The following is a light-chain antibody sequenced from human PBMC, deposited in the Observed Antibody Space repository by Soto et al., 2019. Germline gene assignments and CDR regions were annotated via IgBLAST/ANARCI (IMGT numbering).Light chain of an antibody. CDR1: NSDIGAYKY. CDR3: SSYTSSSRLL. Sequence: QSVLTQPPSVSAAPGQSITISCTGTNSDIGAYKYVSWYQQQPGKAPKLMIYEVSNRPSWVSDRFSGSKSGNTASLTISGLQVEDEADYYCSSYTSSSRLLFGGGTKVTVL. CDR2: EVS. V-gene: IGLV2-14*01. J-gene: IGLJ2*01.